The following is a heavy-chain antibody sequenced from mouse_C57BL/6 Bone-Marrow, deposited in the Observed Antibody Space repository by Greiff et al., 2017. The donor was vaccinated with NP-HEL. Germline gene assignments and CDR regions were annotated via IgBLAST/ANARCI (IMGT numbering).Heavy chain of an antibody. J-gene: IGHJ4*01. CDR3: AYTVVHYYAMDY. CDR1: GYTFTSYW. D-gene: IGHD1-1*01. CDR2: IYPGSGST. Sequence: VQLQQSGAELVKPGASVKMSCKASGYTFTSYWITWVKQRPGQGLEWIGDIYPGSGSTNYNEKFKSKATLTVDTSSSTAYMQLSSLTSEDSAVYYCAYTVVHYYAMDYWGQGTSVTVSS. V-gene: IGHV1-55*01.